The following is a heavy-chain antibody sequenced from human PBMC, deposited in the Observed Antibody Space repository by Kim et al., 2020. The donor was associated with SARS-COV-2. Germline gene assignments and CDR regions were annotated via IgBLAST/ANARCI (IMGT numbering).Heavy chain of an antibody. D-gene: IGHD6-13*01. Sequence: GDSTANANTVKVRLTISRDNSKNKMYLQMSSLRAEDTAIYYCANPRQPDYWGQGTLVTVSS. CDR3: ANPRQPDY. V-gene: IGHV3-23*01. CDR2: GDST. J-gene: IGHJ4*02.